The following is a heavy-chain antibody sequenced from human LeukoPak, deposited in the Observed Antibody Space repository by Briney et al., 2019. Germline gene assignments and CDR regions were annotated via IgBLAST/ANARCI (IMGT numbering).Heavy chain of an antibody. J-gene: IGHJ4*02. CDR1: GYAFTSYA. CDR2: INAGNGNT. V-gene: IGHV1-3*01. D-gene: IGHD4-17*01. CDR3: ARPLYGDYELDY. Sequence: ASVKVSCKASGYAFTSYAMHWVRQAPGQRLEWMGWINAGNGNTKYSQKFQGRVTITRDTSASTAYIELSSLRSEDTAVYYCARPLYGDYELDYWGQGTLVTVSS.